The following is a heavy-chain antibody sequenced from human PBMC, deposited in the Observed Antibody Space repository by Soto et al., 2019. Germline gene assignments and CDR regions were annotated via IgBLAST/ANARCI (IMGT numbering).Heavy chain of an antibody. D-gene: IGHD3-22*01. V-gene: IGHV4-39*01. CDR2: IYYSGST. Sequence: SETLSLTCTISGGSISSSSYYWGWIRQPPGKGLEWIGSIYYSGSTYYNPSLKSRVTISVDTSKNQFSLKLSSVTAADTAVYYCASIYYYDSSGYLWSAFDIWGQGTMVTVSS. CDR3: ASIYYYDSSGYLWSAFDI. J-gene: IGHJ3*02. CDR1: GGSISSSSYY.